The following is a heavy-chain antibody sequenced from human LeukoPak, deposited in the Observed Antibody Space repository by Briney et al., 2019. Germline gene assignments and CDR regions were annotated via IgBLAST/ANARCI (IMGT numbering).Heavy chain of an antibody. V-gene: IGHV3-23*01. CDR1: GFTFSSYA. CDR2: ITSGGLT. J-gene: IGHJ4*02. D-gene: IGHD2-2*01. CDR3: AKPFRDCSSATCYVSFDY. Sequence: SGGSLRLSCAASGFTFSSYAMTWARQAPGKGLEWVSAITSGGLTFYADSVKGRFTISRDNSINTLYLQMNSLRADDTAVYYCAKPFRDCSSATCYVSFDYWGQGTLVTVSS.